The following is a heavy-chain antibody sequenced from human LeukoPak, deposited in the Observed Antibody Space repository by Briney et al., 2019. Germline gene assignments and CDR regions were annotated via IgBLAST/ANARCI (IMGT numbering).Heavy chain of an antibody. V-gene: IGHV1-2*02. CDR3: ARVSVQPGRNYYGSGSHYYYYYYMDV. D-gene: IGHD3-10*01. CDR2: INPNSGGT. Sequence: GASVTVSCKASGYTFTGYYMHWVRQAPGQGLEWMGWINPNSGGTNYEQKFQGRVTMTRDTSISTAYMELSRLRSDDTAVYYCARVSVQPGRNYYGSGSHYYYYYYMDVWGKGTTVTISS. CDR1: GYTFTGYY. J-gene: IGHJ6*03.